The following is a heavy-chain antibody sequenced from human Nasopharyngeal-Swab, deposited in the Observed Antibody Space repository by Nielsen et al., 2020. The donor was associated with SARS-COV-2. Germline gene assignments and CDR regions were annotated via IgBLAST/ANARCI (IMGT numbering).Heavy chain of an antibody. CDR3: ARAASFSTSCYEYFQH. V-gene: IGHV3-21*01. D-gene: IGHD2-2*01. CDR2: ISSSSSYI. J-gene: IGHJ1*01. Sequence: GESLKISCAASGFTFSSYIMNWVRQAPGKGLEWVSSISSSSSYIYYADSVKGRFTISRDNAKNSLYLQMNSLRAEDTAVYYCARAASFSTSCYEYFQHWGQGTLVTVSS. CDR1: GFTFSSYI.